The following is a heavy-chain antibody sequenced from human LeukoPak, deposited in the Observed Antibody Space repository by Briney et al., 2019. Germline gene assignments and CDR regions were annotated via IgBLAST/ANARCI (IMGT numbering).Heavy chain of an antibody. D-gene: IGHD3-10*01. CDR3: ARDGYASGSHDY. J-gene: IGHJ4*02. Sequence: GGSLRLSCAASGFSFSSYWMHWVRQAPGKGLVWVSRINSDGSSTSYADSVKGRFTISRDNAKNSLCLQLNSLRAEDTAVYYCARDGYASGSHDYWGQGTLVTVSS. V-gene: IGHV3-74*01. CDR1: GFSFSSYW. CDR2: INSDGSST.